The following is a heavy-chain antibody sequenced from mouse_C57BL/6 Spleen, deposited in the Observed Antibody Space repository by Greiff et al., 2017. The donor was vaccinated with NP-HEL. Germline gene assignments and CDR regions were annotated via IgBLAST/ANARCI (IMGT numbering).Heavy chain of an antibody. D-gene: IGHD1-1*01. CDR3: ARRYYGSSYDAMDY. V-gene: IGHV1-7*01. Sequence: VQLQQSGAELAKPGASVKLSCKASGYTFTSYWMHWVKQRPGQGLEWIGYINPSSGYTKYNQKFKDKATWTADKSSSTAYMQLSSQTYEDSAVYYCARRYYGSSYDAMDYWGQGTSVTVSS. J-gene: IGHJ4*01. CDR1: GYTFTSYW. CDR2: INPSSGYT.